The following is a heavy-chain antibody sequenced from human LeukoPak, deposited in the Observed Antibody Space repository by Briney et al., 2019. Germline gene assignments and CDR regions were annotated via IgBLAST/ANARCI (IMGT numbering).Heavy chain of an antibody. CDR2: IYHSGST. CDR3: ARDSYYYDSSGYYGPVYFDY. D-gene: IGHD3-22*01. CDR1: GGSFSSSNW. Sequence: SGTLSLTCAVSGGSFSSSNWWSWVRQPPGKGLEWIGEIYHSGSTNYNPSLKSRVTISVDKSKNQFSLKLSSVTAADTAVYYCARDSYYYDSSGYYGPVYFDYWGQGTLVTVSS. V-gene: IGHV4-4*02. J-gene: IGHJ4*02.